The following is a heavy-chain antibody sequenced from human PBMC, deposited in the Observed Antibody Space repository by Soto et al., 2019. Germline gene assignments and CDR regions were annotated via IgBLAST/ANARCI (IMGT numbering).Heavy chain of an antibody. D-gene: IGHD3-22*01. CDR2: INAGNGNT. CDR1: GYTFTSYA. V-gene: IGHV1-3*01. J-gene: IGHJ4*02. Sequence: GASVKVSCKASGYTFTSYAMHWVRQAPGQRLEWMGWINAGNGNTKYSQKFQGRVTITRDTSASTAYMELSSLRSEDTAVYYCARDFLSRVTYYYDGSGPGLDYWGQGTLVTVSS. CDR3: ARDFLSRVTYYYDGSGPGLDY.